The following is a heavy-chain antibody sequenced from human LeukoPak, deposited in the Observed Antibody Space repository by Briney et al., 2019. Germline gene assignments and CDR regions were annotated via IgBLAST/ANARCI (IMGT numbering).Heavy chain of an antibody. D-gene: IGHD6-19*01. Sequence: PGGSLRLSCAASGFTFSSYWMHWVRQAPGKGLEWVSYISSSSSTIYYADSVKGRFTISRDNAKNSLYLQMNSLRAEDTAVYYCARVRRWLDDAFDIWGQGTMVTVSS. V-gene: IGHV3-48*01. CDR3: ARVRRWLDDAFDI. J-gene: IGHJ3*02. CDR1: GFTFSSYW. CDR2: ISSSSSTI.